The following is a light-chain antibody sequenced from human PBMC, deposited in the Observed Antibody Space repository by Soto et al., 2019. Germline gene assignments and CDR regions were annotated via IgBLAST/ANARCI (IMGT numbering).Light chain of an antibody. CDR2: KAS. Sequence: DIQMTQSASTLSASVGDRVTITCRASQHIDSWLAWYQQKPGKTPKVLISKASILESGVPSRFSGSVSGTEFTLTISNLQTDDFATYYCQQYGPNSPSTFGQGTKVEIK. CDR3: QQYGPNSPST. J-gene: IGKJ1*01. V-gene: IGKV1-5*03. CDR1: QHIDSW.